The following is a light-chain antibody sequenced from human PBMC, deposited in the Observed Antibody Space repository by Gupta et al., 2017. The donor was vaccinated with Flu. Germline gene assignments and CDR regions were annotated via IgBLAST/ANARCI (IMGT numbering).Light chain of an antibody. CDR2: LGS. J-gene: IGKJ1*01. CDR3: RQPLQTPRT. Sequence: DIVMTQSPLSLPVTPGEPASISCRASQSLLHSNGYNYLDWYLQKPGQSPQLLLYLGSNQASGVPDRFSGSGSGTDFTLKIIRGEAEDVVVYYFRQPLQTPRTFGQGTNVELK. V-gene: IGKV2-28*01. CDR1: QSLLHSNGYNY.